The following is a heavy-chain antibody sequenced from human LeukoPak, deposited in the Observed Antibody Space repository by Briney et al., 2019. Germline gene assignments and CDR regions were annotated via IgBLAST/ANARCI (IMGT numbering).Heavy chain of an antibody. V-gene: IGHV1-69*13. CDR3: ARDCSTLWDIVVVPARGGYYYYMDV. CDR1: GGTFSSYA. Sequence: ASVKVSCKASGGTFSSYAISWVRQAPGQGLEWMGGIIPIFGTANYAQKFQGRVTITADESTSTAYMELSSLRSEDTAVYYCARDCSTLWDIVVVPARGGYYYYMDVWGKGTTVTVSS. CDR2: IIPIFGTA. D-gene: IGHD2-2*01. J-gene: IGHJ6*03.